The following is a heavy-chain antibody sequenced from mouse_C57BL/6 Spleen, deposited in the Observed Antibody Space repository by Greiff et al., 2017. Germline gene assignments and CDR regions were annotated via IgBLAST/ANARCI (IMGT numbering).Heavy chain of an antibody. CDR2: ISSGSSTI. D-gene: IGHD2-5*01. CDR1: GFTFSDYG. V-gene: IGHV5-17*01. Sequence: EVHLVESGGGLVKPGGSLKLSCAASGFTFSDYGMHWVRQAPEKGLEWVAYISSGSSTIYYADTVKGRFTISRDNAKNTLFLQMTSLRSEDTAMYYCAGSNYSYAMDYWGQGTSVTVAS. J-gene: IGHJ4*01. CDR3: AGSNYSYAMDY.